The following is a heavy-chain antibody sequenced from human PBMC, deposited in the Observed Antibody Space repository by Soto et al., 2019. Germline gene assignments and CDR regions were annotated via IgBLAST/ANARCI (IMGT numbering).Heavy chain of an antibody. V-gene: IGHV3-7*03. CDR2: IKQDGSEK. J-gene: IGHJ6*02. Sequence: GGSLRLSCAASGFTFSSYWMSWVRQAPGKGLEWVANIKQDGSEKYYVDSVKGRFTISRDNAKNSLYLQMNSLRAEDTAVYYCAREFRYGVGDRYYYYGMDVWGQGTTVTVSS. CDR1: GFTFSSYW. CDR3: AREFRYGVGDRYYYYGMDV. D-gene: IGHD4-17*01.